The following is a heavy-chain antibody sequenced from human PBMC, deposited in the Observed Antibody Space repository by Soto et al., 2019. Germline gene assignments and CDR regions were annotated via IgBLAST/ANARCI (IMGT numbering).Heavy chain of an antibody. J-gene: IGHJ6*02. V-gene: IGHV4-4*02. CDR1: GGSISSSNW. CDR2: SYHSGST. CDR3: ARVSGSYYYGMDV. Sequence: QVQLQESGPGLVKPSGTLSLTCAVSGGSISSSNWWSWVRQPPGKGLEWIGESYHSGSTNYNPSHKSRITTSVDKSKKQFPRKLSSVTAADTAVYYCARVSGSYYYGMDVWGQGTTVTVSS. D-gene: IGHD1-26*01.